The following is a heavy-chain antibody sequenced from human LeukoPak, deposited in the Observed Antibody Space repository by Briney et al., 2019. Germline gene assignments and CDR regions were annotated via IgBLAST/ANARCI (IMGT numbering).Heavy chain of an antibody. CDR3: AKFQGYYDSSGYSRGNYFDY. J-gene: IGHJ4*02. D-gene: IGHD3-22*01. CDR1: GFTFSSYA. CDR2: ISGSGGST. V-gene: IGHV3-23*01. Sequence: PGGSLRLSCAASGFTFSSYAMSWVRQAPGKGLEWVSAISGSGGSTCYADSVKGRFTISRDNSKNTLYLQMNSLRAEDTAVYYCAKFQGYYDSSGYSRGNYFDYWGQGTLVTVSS.